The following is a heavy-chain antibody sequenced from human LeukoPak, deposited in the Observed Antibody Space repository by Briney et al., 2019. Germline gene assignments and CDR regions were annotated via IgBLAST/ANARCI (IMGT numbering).Heavy chain of an antibody. CDR1: GGSISSSSYY. J-gene: IGHJ6*02. CDR2: IYYSGST. V-gene: IGHV4-39*01. CDR3: ASLMDELRSHYYGMDV. Sequence: TPSETLSLTCTVSGGSISSSSYYWGWIRQPPGKGLEWIGSIYYSGSTYYNPSLKSRVTISVDTSKNQFSLKLSSVTAADTAVYYCASLMDELRSHYYGMDVWGQGTTVTVSS. D-gene: IGHD1-26*01.